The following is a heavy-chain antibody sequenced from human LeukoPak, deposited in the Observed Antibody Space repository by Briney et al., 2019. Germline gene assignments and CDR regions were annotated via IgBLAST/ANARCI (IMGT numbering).Heavy chain of an antibody. D-gene: IGHD3-22*01. CDR2: IIPIFGTA. CDR1: GGTFSSYA. V-gene: IGHV1-69*13. J-gene: IGHJ4*02. CDR3: ARGRGYYDRDGYYIYYLDS. Sequence: GASVKVSCKASGGTFSSYAISWVRQAPGQGLEWMGGIIPIFGTANYAQKFQGRVTITADESTSTAYMELSSLRSEDTAVYYCARGRGYYDRDGYYIYYLDSWGQGTLVTVSS.